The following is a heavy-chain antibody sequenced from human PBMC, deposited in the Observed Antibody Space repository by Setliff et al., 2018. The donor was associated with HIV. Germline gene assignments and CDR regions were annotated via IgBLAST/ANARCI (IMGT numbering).Heavy chain of an antibody. Sequence: GGSLRLSCVASGFTFSSFAMHWVRQAPGKGLEWVSVISYDGSRISYADSVKGRFTISRDDSTNTLFLQLNTLRPEDTAVYYCARISVASRYNSDMDVWGKGTTVTVSS. CDR3: ARISVASRYNSDMDV. V-gene: IGHV3-30*01. J-gene: IGHJ6*03. D-gene: IGHD5-12*01. CDR1: GFTFSSFA. CDR2: ISYDGSRI.